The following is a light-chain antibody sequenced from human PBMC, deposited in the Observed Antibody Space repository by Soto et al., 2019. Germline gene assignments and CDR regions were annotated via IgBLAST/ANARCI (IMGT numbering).Light chain of an antibody. CDR1: QAFSNL. V-gene: IGKV1-12*01. J-gene: IGKJ4*01. CDR3: QQATTFPLT. Sequence: DIQTTQSPSSVSSSLGDRVIITCRASQAFSNLLAWYQQKPGKAPKLLIYGASTLQGGVPSRFSGSGSGTDFTLTISSVQPEDFATYYCQQATTFPLTFGGGTKVDIK. CDR2: GAS.